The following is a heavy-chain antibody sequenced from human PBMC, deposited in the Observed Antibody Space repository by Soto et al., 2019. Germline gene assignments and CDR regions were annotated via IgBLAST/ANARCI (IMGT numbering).Heavy chain of an antibody. V-gene: IGHV1-18*01. J-gene: IGHJ4*02. Sequence: QVQLVQSGAEVKKPGASVKVSCKASGYTFTSYGISWVRQAPGQGLEWMGWISAYNGNTNYAQKLQGRVTMTTDTSTSTAYRELRSLRSDDTAVYYCARAEDSSGWYWGFDYWGQGTLVTVSS. D-gene: IGHD6-19*01. CDR1: GYTFTSYG. CDR3: ARAEDSSGWYWGFDY. CDR2: ISAYNGNT.